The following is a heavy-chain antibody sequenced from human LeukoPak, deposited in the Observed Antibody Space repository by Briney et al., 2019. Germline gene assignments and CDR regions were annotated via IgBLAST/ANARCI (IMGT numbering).Heavy chain of an antibody. Sequence: GGSLRLSCAASGFTFSSYAMHWVRQAPGKGLEWVANIKQDGSEKYYVDSVKGRFTVSGDNAKNSLYLQMNSLRAEDTAVYYCARSPPLTTVIDDYYYMDVWGKGTTVTVSS. D-gene: IGHD4-11*01. CDR3: ARSPPLTTVIDDYYYMDV. J-gene: IGHJ6*03. V-gene: IGHV3-7*01. CDR1: GFTFSSYA. CDR2: IKQDGSEK.